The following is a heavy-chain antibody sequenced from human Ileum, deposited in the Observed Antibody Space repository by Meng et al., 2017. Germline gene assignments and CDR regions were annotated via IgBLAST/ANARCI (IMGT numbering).Heavy chain of an antibody. CDR2: IYSGGST. CDR3: ARVRMIVVVNGAFDI. CDR1: GFTVSSNY. V-gene: IGHV3-53*01. Sequence: GGSLRLSCAASGFTVSSNYMSWVRQAPGKGLEWVSVIYSGGSTYYADSVKGRFTISRDNSKNTLYLQMNSLRAEDTAVYYCARVRMIVVVNGAFDIWGQGTMVTVSS. D-gene: IGHD3-22*01. J-gene: IGHJ3*02.